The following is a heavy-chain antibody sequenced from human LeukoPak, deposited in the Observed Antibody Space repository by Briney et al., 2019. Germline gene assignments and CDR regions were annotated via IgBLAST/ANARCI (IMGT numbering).Heavy chain of an antibody. Sequence: SVKVSCKASRGTCSSYDISWVRQAPGQWLEWMGRIIPIFGTANYAQKFQGRVTITAYKSTSTAYMELSSLRSEDTAVYYCARVLGSGWDYWGQGTLVTVSS. D-gene: IGHD6-19*01. V-gene: IGHV1-69*06. CDR3: ARVLGSGWDY. CDR2: IIPIFGTA. J-gene: IGHJ4*02. CDR1: RGTCSSYD.